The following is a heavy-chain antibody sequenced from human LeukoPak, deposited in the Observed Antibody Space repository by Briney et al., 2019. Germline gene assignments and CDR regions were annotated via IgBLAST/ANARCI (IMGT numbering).Heavy chain of an antibody. V-gene: IGHV5-51*01. CDR3: ARLSMPGGYYYGMDV. D-gene: IGHD2/OR15-2a*01. Sequence: GESLKISCKGSGYSLTSYWIGWVRQMPGKGLEWMGIIYPGDSDTRYSPSFQGQVTISADKSISTAYLQWSSLKASDTAMYYCARLSMPGGYYYGMDVWGQGTTVTVSS. CDR1: GYSLTSYW. J-gene: IGHJ6*02. CDR2: IYPGDSDT.